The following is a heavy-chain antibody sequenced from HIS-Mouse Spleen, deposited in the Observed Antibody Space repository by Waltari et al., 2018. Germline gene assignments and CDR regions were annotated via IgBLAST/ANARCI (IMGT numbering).Heavy chain of an antibody. J-gene: IGHJ2*01. CDR1: GGSISSSSHY. V-gene: IGHV4-39*07. D-gene: IGHD6-13*01. CDR3: AREIPYSSSWYDWYFDL. Sequence: QLQLQESGPGLVKPSETLSLTCTVPGGSISSSSHYWGWIRQAPGKGLEWIGSIYYSGSTYYNPSLKSRVTISLDTSKNQFSLKLSSVTAADTAVYYCAREIPYSSSWYDWYFDLWGRGTLVTVSS. CDR2: IYYSGST.